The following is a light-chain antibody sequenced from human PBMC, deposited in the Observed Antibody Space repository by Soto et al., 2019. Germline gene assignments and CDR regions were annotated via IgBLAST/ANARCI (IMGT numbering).Light chain of an antibody. CDR2: DTS. J-gene: IGKJ4*01. CDR1: QSVSSY. CDR3: HHRIKWL. Sequence: EIVLTQSPATLSLSPGERATLSCRASQSVSSYLAWYQQKPGQAPRLLIYDTSNRVTGIPARFSCSASGSDVTLTISCLDSEDCHDYYGHHRIKWLFGGGTKVEIK. V-gene: IGKV3-11*01.